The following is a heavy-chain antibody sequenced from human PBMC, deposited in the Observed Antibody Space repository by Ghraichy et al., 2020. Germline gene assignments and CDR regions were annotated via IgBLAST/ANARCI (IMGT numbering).Heavy chain of an antibody. Sequence: SQTLSLTCTVSGGSISSGGYYWSWIRQHPGKGLEWIGYIYYSGSTYYNPSLKSRVTISVDTSKNQFSLKLSSVTAADTAVYYCARRGGSYLDWYFDLWGRGTLVTVSS. J-gene: IGHJ2*01. D-gene: IGHD1-26*01. V-gene: IGHV4-31*03. CDR3: ARRGGSYLDWYFDL. CDR1: GGSISSGGYY. CDR2: IYYSGST.